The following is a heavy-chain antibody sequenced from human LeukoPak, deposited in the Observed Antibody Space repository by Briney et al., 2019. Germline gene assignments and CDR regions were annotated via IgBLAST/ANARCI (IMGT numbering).Heavy chain of an antibody. V-gene: IGHV3-11*04. CDR3: ARTKKGDGYNMYDWFDP. CDR1: GFTFSDYY. D-gene: IGHD5-24*01. J-gene: IGHJ5*02. Sequence: PGGSLRLSCAASGFTFSDYYMSWVRRAPGKGLEWVSYISNTGSFIYYADSVKGRFTISRDNAKNSLYLQMNSLRAEDTAVYYCARTKKGDGYNMYDWFDPWGQGTLVTVSS. CDR2: ISNTGSFI.